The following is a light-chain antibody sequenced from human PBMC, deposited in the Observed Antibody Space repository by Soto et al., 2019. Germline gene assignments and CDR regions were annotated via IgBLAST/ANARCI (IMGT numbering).Light chain of an antibody. CDR3: QQYNYYST. J-gene: IGKJ1*01. Sequence: IQMPPSHSTLSSSVGDIVPITCRASQSISSWLAWYQQKPGKAPKVLINKASRLESGVQSRFSGSGSGTEFTLTISSLKPDDVETYYCQQYNYYSTFGQGTKVDIK. V-gene: IGKV1-5*03. CDR1: QSISSW. CDR2: KAS.